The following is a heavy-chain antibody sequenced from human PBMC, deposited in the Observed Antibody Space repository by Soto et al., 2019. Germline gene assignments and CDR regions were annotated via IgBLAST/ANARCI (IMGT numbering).Heavy chain of an antibody. D-gene: IGHD3-22*01. CDR2: ISSSSSNI. V-gene: IGHV3-21*01. Sequence: PGGSLRLSCAASGFTFSSYWINWVRQAPGKGLEWVSAISSSSSNIYYADSVKGRFIISRDNVKNSLFLQMNSLRAEDTAVYYCAREDYYDSSGTLDYWGQGTLVTVSS. CDR3: AREDYYDSSGTLDY. J-gene: IGHJ4*02. CDR1: GFTFSSYW.